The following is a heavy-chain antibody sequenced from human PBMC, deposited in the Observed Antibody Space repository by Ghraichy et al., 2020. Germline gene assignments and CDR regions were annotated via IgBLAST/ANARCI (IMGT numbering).Heavy chain of an antibody. V-gene: IGHV1-2*02. CDR3: AKLAASGTRYYYFYSLDV. CDR1: GYTLTESF. Sequence: ASVKVSCKASGYTLTESFIHWVRQAPGQGLEWVGWMNPESGATNYAQPFQGRVTMTRDTSINTAYMELSSLRSDDTAVYYCAKLAASGTRYYYFYSLDVWGQGTTVTVSS. CDR2: MNPESGAT. D-gene: IGHD6-13*01. J-gene: IGHJ6*02.